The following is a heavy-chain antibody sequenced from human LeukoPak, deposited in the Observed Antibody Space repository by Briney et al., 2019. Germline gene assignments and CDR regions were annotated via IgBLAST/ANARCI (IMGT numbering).Heavy chain of an antibody. D-gene: IGHD7-27*01. V-gene: IGHV3-33*08. Sequence: PGRSLRLSCAASGFTFSSYAMHWVRQAPGKGLEWVAVIWYDGSNKYYADSVKGRFTISRDNSKNTLYLQMNSLRAEDTAVYYCARDSRTGGFFDYWGQGTLVTVSS. J-gene: IGHJ4*02. CDR1: GFTFSSYA. CDR2: IWYDGSNK. CDR3: ARDSRTGGFFDY.